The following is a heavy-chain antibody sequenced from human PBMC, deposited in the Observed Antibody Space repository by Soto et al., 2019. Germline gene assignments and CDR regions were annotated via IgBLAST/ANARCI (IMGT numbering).Heavy chain of an antibody. V-gene: IGHV3-23*01. CDR3: AKNTICGVVIKAAFDY. D-gene: IGHD3-3*01. J-gene: IGHJ4*02. CDR2: ISGSGGST. Sequence: PGGSLRLSCAASGFTFSSYAMSWVRQAPGKGLEWVSAISGSGGSTYYADSVKGRFTISRDNSKNTLYLQMNSLRAEDTAVYYCAKNTICGVVIKAAFDYWGQGSLVTVSS. CDR1: GFTFSSYA.